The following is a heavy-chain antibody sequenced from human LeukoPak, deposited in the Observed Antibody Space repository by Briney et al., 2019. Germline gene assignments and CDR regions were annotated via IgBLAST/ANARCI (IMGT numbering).Heavy chain of an antibody. D-gene: IGHD5-12*01. V-gene: IGHV3-48*03. J-gene: IGHJ4*01. CDR1: GFTFSSYE. CDR3: AREGPLVATTPHFDY. Sequence: PGGSLRLSCAASGFTFSSYELNWVRQAPGKGLEWVSYISSSGSTIYYADSVKGRFTISRDNAKNSLYLQMNSLRAEDTAVYYRAREGPLVATTPHFDYWGHGTLVTVSS. CDR2: ISSSGSTI.